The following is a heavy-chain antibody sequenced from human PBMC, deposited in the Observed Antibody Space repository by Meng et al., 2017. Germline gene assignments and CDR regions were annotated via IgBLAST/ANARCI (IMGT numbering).Heavy chain of an antibody. CDR2: INPNSGGT. V-gene: IGHV1-2*02. Sequence: ASVKVSCKASGYTFTGYYMHWVRQAPGQGLEWMGWINPNSGGTNYAQKFQGRVTMTRDTSISTAYMELSGLRYDDTAVYYCARGWGYCGGDCPNIPYYFDYWGQGTLVNVSS. CDR1: GYTFTGYY. J-gene: IGHJ4*02. CDR3: ARGWGYCGGDCPNIPYYFDY. D-gene: IGHD2-21*02.